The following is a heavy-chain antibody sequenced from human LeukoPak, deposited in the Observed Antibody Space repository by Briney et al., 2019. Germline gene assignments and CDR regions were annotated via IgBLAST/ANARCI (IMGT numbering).Heavy chain of an antibody. CDR3: ARGRWILWFGERGNWFDP. D-gene: IGHD3-10*01. V-gene: IGHV4-34*01. CDR2: INHSGST. J-gene: IGHJ5*02. CDR1: GGSFSGYY. Sequence: SETLSLTCAVYGGSFSGYYWSWIRQPPGKGLEWIGEINHSGSTNYNPSLKSRVTTSVDTSKNQFSLKLSSVTAADTAVYYCARGRWILWFGERGNWFDPWGQGTLVTVSS.